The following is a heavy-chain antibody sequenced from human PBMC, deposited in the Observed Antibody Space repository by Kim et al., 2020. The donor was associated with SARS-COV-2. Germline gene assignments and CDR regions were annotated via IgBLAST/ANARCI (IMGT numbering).Heavy chain of an antibody. V-gene: IGHV1-58*01. CDR2: VVVGYDYT. CDR1: RFTFNNFA. J-gene: IGHJ6*02. Sequence: SVKVSCKASRFTFNNFAVQWVRQSRGQRLEWLGWVVVGYDYTMYAQKFQGRVTLTRDMSTGTAYMELSGLTSEDTAVYYCAAAGVGAGGLHPGAYFYSATDVWGQGTTVTVSS. CDR3: AAAGVGAGGLHPGAYFYSATDV. D-gene: IGHD2-15*01.